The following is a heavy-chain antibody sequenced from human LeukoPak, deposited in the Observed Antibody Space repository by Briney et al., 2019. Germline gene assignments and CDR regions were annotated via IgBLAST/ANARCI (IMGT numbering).Heavy chain of an antibody. Sequence: SETLSLTCTVSGGSISSYYCSWIRQPPGKGLEWIGYIYYSGSTNYNPSLKSRVTISVDTSKNQFSLKLSSVTAADTAVYYCARGSYYYGSGSSPNLDYWGQRTMVTVSS. D-gene: IGHD3-10*01. J-gene: IGHJ4*02. CDR2: IYYSGST. V-gene: IGHV4-59*08. CDR1: GGSISSYY. CDR3: ARGSYYYGSGSSPNLDY.